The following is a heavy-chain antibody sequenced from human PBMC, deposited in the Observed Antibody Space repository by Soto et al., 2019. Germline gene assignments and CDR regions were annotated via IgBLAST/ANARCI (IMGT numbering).Heavy chain of an antibody. D-gene: IGHD3-22*01. CDR3: AKGAAYYYDSSGYYSAECY. CDR1: GFTFSSYG. Sequence: QVQLVESGGGVVQPGRSLRLSCAASGFTFSSYGMHWVRQAPGKGLEWVAVISYDGSNKYYADSVKGRFTISRDNSKNTLYLQRNSLRAEDTAVYYCAKGAAYYYDSSGYYSAECYWGQGTLVTVSS. V-gene: IGHV3-30*18. CDR2: ISYDGSNK. J-gene: IGHJ4*02.